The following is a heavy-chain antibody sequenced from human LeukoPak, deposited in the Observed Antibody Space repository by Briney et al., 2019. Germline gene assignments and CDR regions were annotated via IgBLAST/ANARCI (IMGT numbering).Heavy chain of an antibody. CDR1: GYTFTGYY. V-gene: IGHV1-2*04. D-gene: IGHD6-19*01. J-gene: IGHJ4*02. CDR3: ARVVYSSGWYYFDY. CDR2: INPNSGST. Sequence: ASVKVSCKASGYTFTGYYMHWVRQAPGQGLEWMGWINPNSGSTNYAQKFQGWVTMTRDTSISTAYMELSRLRSDDTAVYYCARVVYSSGWYYFDYWGQGTLVTVSS.